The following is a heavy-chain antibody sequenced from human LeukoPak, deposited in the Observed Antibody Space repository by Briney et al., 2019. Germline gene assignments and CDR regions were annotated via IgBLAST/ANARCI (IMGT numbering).Heavy chain of an antibody. CDR2: IKSKTDGGTT. CDR3: TTDHQYYYGLGADGWFDP. CDR1: GFTFSNAW. Sequence: KPGGSLRLSCAASGFTFSNAWMSWVRQAPGKGLEWVGRIKSKTDGGTTDYAAPVKGRFTISRDDSKNTLYLQMNSLKTEDTAVYYCTTDHQYYYGLGADGWFDPWGQGTLVTVSS. J-gene: IGHJ5*02. V-gene: IGHV3-15*01. D-gene: IGHD3-10*01.